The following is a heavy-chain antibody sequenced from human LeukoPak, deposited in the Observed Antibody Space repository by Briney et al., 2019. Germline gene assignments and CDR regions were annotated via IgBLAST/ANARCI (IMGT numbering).Heavy chain of an antibody. CDR3: ARTLLPAVKGAFDI. CDR2: IYFGGST. CDR1: GGSISSDY. Sequence: NPSETLSLTCTISGGSISSDYWGWIRQPPGKGLEWIGNIYFGGSTYYNPSLKSRVTISIDTSKKHFSLNLGSVSAADTAVYYCARTLLPAVKGAFDIWGQGTMVTVSS. J-gene: IGHJ3*02. V-gene: IGHV4-39*02. D-gene: IGHD3-22*01.